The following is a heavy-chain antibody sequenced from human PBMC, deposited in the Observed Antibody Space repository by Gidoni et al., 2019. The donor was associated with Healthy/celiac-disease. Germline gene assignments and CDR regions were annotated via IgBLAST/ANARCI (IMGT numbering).Heavy chain of an antibody. CDR1: GGTFSSSA. CDR2: IIPNFGTA. V-gene: IGHV1-69*01. CDR3: ARAPVAATRPLRDAFDI. J-gene: IGHJ3*02. Sequence: QVQLVQSGAEVKKPGSSVKVSCKASGGTFSSSAISWVRQAPGQGLEWMGGIIPNFGTANYAQKFQGRVTITADESTSTAYMELSSLRSEDTAVYYCARAPVAATRPLRDAFDIWGQGTMVTVSS. D-gene: IGHD2-15*01.